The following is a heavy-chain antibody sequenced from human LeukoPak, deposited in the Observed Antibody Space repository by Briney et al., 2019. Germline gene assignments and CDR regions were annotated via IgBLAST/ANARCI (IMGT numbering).Heavy chain of an antibody. CDR1: GFTVSSNY. J-gene: IGHJ6*02. Sequence: GGSLRLSCAASGFTVSSNYMSWVRQAPGKGLEWVSVIYSSGSTYYADSVKGRFTISRDNSKNTLHLQMNTLRAEDTAVYYCARGCSGGSCWVYYGMDVWGQGTTVTVSS. D-gene: IGHD2-15*01. CDR2: IYSSGST. V-gene: IGHV3-53*01. CDR3: ARGCSGGSCWVYYGMDV.